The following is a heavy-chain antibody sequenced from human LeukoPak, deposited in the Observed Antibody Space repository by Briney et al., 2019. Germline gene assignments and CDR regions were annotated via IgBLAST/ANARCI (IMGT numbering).Heavy chain of an antibody. V-gene: IGHV3-30*01. J-gene: IGHJ6*03. CDR2: KSHDGSNK. CDR1: GFTFSSYG. Sequence: GGSLRLSCAASGFTFSSYGMHWVRQAPGKGLEGVAVKSHDGSNKDYADSVKGRFTISRDNSKNTLYLQMNSLRAEDTAVYYCARDYYYYYMDVWGKGTTVTVSS. D-gene: IGHD3-10*01. CDR3: ARDYYYYYMDV.